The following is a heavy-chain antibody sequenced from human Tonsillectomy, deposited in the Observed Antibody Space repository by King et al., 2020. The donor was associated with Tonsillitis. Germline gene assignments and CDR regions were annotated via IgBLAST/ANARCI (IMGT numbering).Heavy chain of an antibody. Sequence: VQLQQWGAGLLKPSRTLSLTCAVSGGSFSDYFWTWIRQSPGKGLEWIGDINHSGFTDYNPSLKSRLTMSVDTSKSQFSLKLRSVTAADTAGYYCARGLRSFEWSPTGPSYYYYYGSDIWGQGTTVTVSS. J-gene: IGHJ6*02. CDR1: GGSFSDYF. CDR3: ARGLRSFEWSPTGPSYYYYYGSDI. D-gene: IGHD3-3*01. V-gene: IGHV4-34*01. CDR2: INHSGFT.